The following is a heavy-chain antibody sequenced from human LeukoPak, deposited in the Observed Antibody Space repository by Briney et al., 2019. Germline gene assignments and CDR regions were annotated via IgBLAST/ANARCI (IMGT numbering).Heavy chain of an antibody. CDR3: AKEGTPQVSTWYDL. CDR2: ISYEGGTQ. D-gene: IGHD3-10*01. V-gene: IGHV3-30*18. Sequence: GGSLRLSCAASGVTLSPYGMHWVRQAPGKGLEWVAVISYEGGTQHYADSVKGRFIISRDNPRNTLYLQMNILRTEDTAVYYCAKEGTPQVSTWYDLWGQGTQVIVSS. J-gene: IGHJ5*02. CDR1: GVTLSPYG.